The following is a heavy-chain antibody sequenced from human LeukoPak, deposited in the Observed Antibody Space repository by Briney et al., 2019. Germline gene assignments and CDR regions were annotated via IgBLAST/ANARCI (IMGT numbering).Heavy chain of an antibody. J-gene: IGHJ5*02. D-gene: IGHD3-22*01. CDR3: ARATYYYDSSGYSGWFDP. Sequence: SQTLSLTCTVSGGSISSGDYYWSWIRQPPGKGLEWIGYIYYSGSTYYNPSLKSRVTISVDTSKNQFSLKLSSVTAADTAVYYCARATYYYDSSGYSGWFDPWGQGTLVTVSS. V-gene: IGHV4-30-4*01. CDR2: IYYSGST. CDR1: GGSISSGDYY.